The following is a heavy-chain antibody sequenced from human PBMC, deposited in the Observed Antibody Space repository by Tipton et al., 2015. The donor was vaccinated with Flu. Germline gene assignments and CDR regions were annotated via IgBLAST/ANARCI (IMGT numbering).Heavy chain of an antibody. CDR3: AREYDGRGYYASVSLDP. J-gene: IGHJ5*02. Sequence: TLSLTCTVSGGSISSGSYYWCWIRQPAGKGLEWIGRIYTSGSTNYNPSLKSRVTISVDTSKNQFSLKLCSVPAADTAVYYCAREYDGRGYYASVSLDPWGQVTLLTVSS. CDR2: IYTSGST. V-gene: IGHV4-61*02. D-gene: IGHD3-22*01. CDR1: GGSISSGSYY.